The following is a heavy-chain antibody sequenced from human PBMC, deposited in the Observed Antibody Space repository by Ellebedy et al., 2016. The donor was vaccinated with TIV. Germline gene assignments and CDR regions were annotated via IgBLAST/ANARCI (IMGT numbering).Heavy chain of an antibody. CDR2: ISNDGSKT. D-gene: IGHD1-1*01. Sequence: GESLKISCAASGFTFSRYAMHWVRQAPGKGLEWVAVISNDGSKTYYADSVKGRFTISRDNSKNMLYLQMNSLRAEDTAVYYCVRLGDKKAWNGDYWGQGTLVTVSS. J-gene: IGHJ4*02. CDR3: VRLGDKKAWNGDY. CDR1: GFTFSRYA. V-gene: IGHV3-30-3*01.